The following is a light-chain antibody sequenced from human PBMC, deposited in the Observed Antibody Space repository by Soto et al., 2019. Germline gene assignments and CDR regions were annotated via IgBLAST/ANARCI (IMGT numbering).Light chain of an antibody. CDR2: DDN. J-gene: IGLJ1*01. CDR1: SSNIGGNS. CDR3: GSWDSSLSAYV. V-gene: IGLV1-51*01. Sequence: QSVLTQPPSVSAAPGQKVTISCSGSSSNIGGNSVSWYQQLPGTAPKLLIYDDNKRPSGIPDRFSGSKSGTSATLGITGFQTGDEGDSYCGSWDSSLSAYVFGTGTKVTVL.